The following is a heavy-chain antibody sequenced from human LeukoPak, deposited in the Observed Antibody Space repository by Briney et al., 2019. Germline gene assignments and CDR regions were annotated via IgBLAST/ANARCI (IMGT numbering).Heavy chain of an antibody. Sequence: GGSLRLSCAASGFTFSNYWMSWVRQAPGKGLEWVANMKQDGSEKYYVDSVKGRYTISRDNAKNSLYLQMNSLRAEDTAVYYCARDLSPSYCSGGSCYVYFDYWGQGTLVTVSS. CDR2: MKQDGSEK. J-gene: IGHJ4*02. D-gene: IGHD2-15*01. CDR1: GFTFSNYW. CDR3: ARDLSPSYCSGGSCYVYFDY. V-gene: IGHV3-7*01.